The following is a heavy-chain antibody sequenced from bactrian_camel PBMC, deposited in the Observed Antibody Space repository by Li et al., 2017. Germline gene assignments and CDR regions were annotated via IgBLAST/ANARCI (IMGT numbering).Heavy chain of an antibody. Sequence: HVQLVESGGGSVQSGGSLRLSCASSGYRDSANYCLGWFRQAPGKEREGVAAIYTGAKSTYYADSVKDRFTVSHDNVNNTIYLQMNSLEPVDTGTYYCAPFTRGGTRPSGVGTWVRIGTMYYGTDYRGKGTQVTVS. J-gene: IGHJ7*01. CDR1: GYRDSANYC. CDR2: IYTGAKST. V-gene: IGHV3S1*01. D-gene: IGHD3*01.